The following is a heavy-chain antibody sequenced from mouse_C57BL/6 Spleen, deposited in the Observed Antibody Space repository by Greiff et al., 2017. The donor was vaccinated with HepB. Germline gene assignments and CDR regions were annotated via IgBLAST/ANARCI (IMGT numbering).Heavy chain of an antibody. J-gene: IGHJ3*01. V-gene: IGHV1-42*01. Sequence: VQLQQSGPELVKPGASVKISCKASGYSFTGYYMNWVKQSPEKSLEWIGEINPSTGGTTYNQKFKAKATLPVDKSSSTAYMQLKSLTSEDAAVYYCARDYDYDGGAWFAYWGQGTLVTVSA. CDR1: GYSFTGYY. D-gene: IGHD2-4*01. CDR2: INPSTGGT. CDR3: ARDYDYDGGAWFAY.